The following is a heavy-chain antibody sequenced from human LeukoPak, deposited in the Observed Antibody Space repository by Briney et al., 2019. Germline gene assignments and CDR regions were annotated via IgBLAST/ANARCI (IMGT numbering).Heavy chain of an antibody. V-gene: IGHV1-69*13. D-gene: IGHD3-3*01. CDR2: IIPMVGPA. CDR1: GGTFSSYA. CDR3: ARTTVGLYYDFWSGLSWFDP. J-gene: IGHJ5*02. Sequence: GALVRVSCKASGGTFSSYAISWVRQAPGQGLEWMGGIIPMVGPANYAQKFQGRVTITADESTSTAYMELSSLRSEDTAVYYCARTTVGLYYDFWSGLSWFDPWGQGTLVTVSS.